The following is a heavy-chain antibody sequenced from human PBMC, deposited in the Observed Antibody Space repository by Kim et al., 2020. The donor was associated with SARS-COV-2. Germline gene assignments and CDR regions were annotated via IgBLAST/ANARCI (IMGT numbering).Heavy chain of an antibody. D-gene: IGHD2-21*01. V-gene: IGHV4-4*02. CDR3: ARVSVVPNWFDP. J-gene: IGHJ5*02. Sequence: TYNPSLKSTVTISLDKSKNQFSLKLRFGTAADTAVYYCARVSVVPNWFDPWGQGTLVTV.